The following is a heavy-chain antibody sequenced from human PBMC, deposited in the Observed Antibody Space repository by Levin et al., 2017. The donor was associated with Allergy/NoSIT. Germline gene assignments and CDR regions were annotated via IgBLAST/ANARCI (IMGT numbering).Heavy chain of an antibody. J-gene: IGHJ4*01. CDR3: TSSTEYSSSSEYDY. V-gene: IGHV3-73*01. CDR1: GFTFSGSA. D-gene: IGHD6-6*01. Sequence: GESLKISCAASGFTFSGSAMHWVRQASGKGLEWVGRIRSKANSYATAYAASVKGRFTISRDDSKNTAYLQMNSLKTEDTAVYYCTSSTEYSSSSEYDYWGHGTLVTVSS. CDR2: IRSKANSYAT.